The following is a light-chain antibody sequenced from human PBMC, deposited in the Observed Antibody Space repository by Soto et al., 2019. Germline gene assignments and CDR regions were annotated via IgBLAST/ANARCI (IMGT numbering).Light chain of an antibody. J-gene: IGKJ1*01. V-gene: IGKV3-20*01. Sequence: DIVLTQSPVTLSLSPGERATLSCRASQSLSSSYLAWYQQKPGQAPRLLIYGASSRATGIPDRFSGSGSGTDFTLTISRLEPEDFAVYYCQQYGNSRTFGQGTKVDIK. CDR2: GAS. CDR1: QSLSSSY. CDR3: QQYGNSRT.